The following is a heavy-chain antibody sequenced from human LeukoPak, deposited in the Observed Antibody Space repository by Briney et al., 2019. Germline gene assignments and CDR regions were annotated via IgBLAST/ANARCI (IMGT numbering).Heavy chain of an antibody. CDR2: INPDSGGT. J-gene: IGHJ4*02. V-gene: IGHV1-2*06. CDR1: GYTFTGYY. D-gene: IGHD3-22*01. Sequence: ASVKVSCKASGYTFTGYYMHWVRQAPGQGLEWMGRINPDSGGTDYAQKFQGRVTMTRDTSISTAYMELSRLRSDDTAVYYCARGLHYYDSSGYEYWGQGTLVTVSS. CDR3: ARGLHYYDSSGYEY.